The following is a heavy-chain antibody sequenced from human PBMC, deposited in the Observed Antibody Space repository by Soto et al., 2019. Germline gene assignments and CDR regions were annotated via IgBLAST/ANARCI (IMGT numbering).Heavy chain of an antibody. Sequence: PSETLSLTCTVSGGSISSYYWSWIRQPPGKGLEWIGYIYYSGSTNYNPSLKSRVTISVDTSKNQFSLKLSSVTAADTAVYYCARLSNERWLQYGDYWGQGTLVTVSS. CDR2: IYYSGST. V-gene: IGHV4-59*01. D-gene: IGHD5-12*01. CDR3: ARLSNERWLQYGDY. J-gene: IGHJ4*02. CDR1: GGSISSYY.